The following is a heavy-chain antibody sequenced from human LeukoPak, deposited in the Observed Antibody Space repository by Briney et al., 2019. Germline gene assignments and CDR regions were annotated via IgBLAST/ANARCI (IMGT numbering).Heavy chain of an antibody. D-gene: IGHD2-21*02. Sequence: GSLRLSCTASGFTFSSYAMSWVRQAPGKGLEWVSAISGSGGTTYYADSVKGRFTISRDNSKNTLYLQMNSLRAEDTAVYYCAKDRCSGGDCYPHRFDYWGQGTLVTVSS. CDR3: AKDRCSGGDCYPHRFDY. V-gene: IGHV3-23*01. J-gene: IGHJ4*02. CDR1: GFTFSSYA. CDR2: ISGSGGTT.